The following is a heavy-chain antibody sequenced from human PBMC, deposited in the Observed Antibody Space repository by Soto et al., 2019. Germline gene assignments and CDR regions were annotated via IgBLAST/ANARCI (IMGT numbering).Heavy chain of an antibody. V-gene: IGHV3-23*01. J-gene: IGHJ6*02. D-gene: IGHD6-19*01. Sequence: GGSLRLSCAASGFTFSSYAMSWVRQAPGKGLEWVSAISGSGGSTYYADSVKGRFTISRDNSKNTLYLQMNSLRAEDTAIYYCAKGDSSGWYEGLLGMDVWGQGTTVTVSS. CDR3: AKGDSSGWYEGLLGMDV. CDR2: ISGSGGST. CDR1: GFTFSSYA.